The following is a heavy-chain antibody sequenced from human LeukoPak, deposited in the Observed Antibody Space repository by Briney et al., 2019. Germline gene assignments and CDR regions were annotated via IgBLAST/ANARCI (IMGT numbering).Heavy chain of an antibody. V-gene: IGHV4-59*08. CDR2: IYYSGST. Sequence: SETLSLTCTVSGCSISSYYWSWIRQPPGKGLEWIGYIYYSGSTNYNPSLKSGVVISVDTSKNQFSLKLSSVTAADTAVYYCAAYYYGSGSYYKDYWGQGTLVTVSS. J-gene: IGHJ4*02. CDR1: GCSISSYY. D-gene: IGHD3-10*01. CDR3: AAYYYGSGSYYKDY.